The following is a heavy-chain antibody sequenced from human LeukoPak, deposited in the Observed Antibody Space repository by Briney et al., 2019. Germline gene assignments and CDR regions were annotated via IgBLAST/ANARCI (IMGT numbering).Heavy chain of an antibody. J-gene: IGHJ5*02. Sequence: PGGSLRLSCAASGFTFSNYAMTWVRQTPGKGLEWVSIVSGSGISTYYADSVKGRFTISRDNSKNTLYLHINSLRAEDTAVYYCARGITFGGVYATWGQGTLVTVSS. CDR1: GFTFSNYA. V-gene: IGHV3-23*01. D-gene: IGHD3-16*01. CDR3: ARGITFGGVYAT. CDR2: VSGSGIST.